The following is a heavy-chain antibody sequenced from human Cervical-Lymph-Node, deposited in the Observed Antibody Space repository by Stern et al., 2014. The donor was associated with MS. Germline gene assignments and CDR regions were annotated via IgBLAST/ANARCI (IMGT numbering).Heavy chain of an antibody. V-gene: IGHV3-53*01. D-gene: IGHD1-1*01. CDR3: ARDTSSPERSDW. CDR2: ITNVGST. J-gene: IGHJ4*02. Sequence: EVQLVESGGGVIKPGGSLRLSCTASGFTVSRDYMTWVRQAPGKGLEWFSLITNVGSTFYTDSVKGRFTISRDDSKNTVYLHMTSLRAEDTAMYYCARDTSSPERSDWWGQGTLVTVSS. CDR1: GFTVSRDY.